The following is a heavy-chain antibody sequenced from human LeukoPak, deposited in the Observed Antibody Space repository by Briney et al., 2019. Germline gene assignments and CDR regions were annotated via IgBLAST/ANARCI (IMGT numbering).Heavy chain of an antibody. Sequence: SETLSLTCAVYGGSFSGYYWSWIRQPPGKGLEWIGEINHSGSTNYNPSLKSRVTISVDTSKNQFSLKLSSVTAADTTVYYCARRGYCSSTSCYVDFDYWGQGTLVTVSS. CDR2: INHSGST. V-gene: IGHV4-34*01. J-gene: IGHJ4*02. D-gene: IGHD2-2*01. CDR3: ARRGYCSSTSCYVDFDY. CDR1: GGSFSGYY.